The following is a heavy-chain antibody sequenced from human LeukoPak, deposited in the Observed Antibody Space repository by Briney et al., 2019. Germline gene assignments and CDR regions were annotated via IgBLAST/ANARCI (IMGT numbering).Heavy chain of an antibody. Sequence: SETLSLTCTVSGGSISSGGYYWSWIRQHPGKGLEWIGYIYYSGSTYYNPSLKSRVTISVDTSKNQFSQKLSSVTAADTAVYYCARTMAEPFFDYWGQGTLVTVSS. CDR1: GGSISSGGYY. V-gene: IGHV4-31*03. CDR2: IYYSGST. CDR3: ARTMAEPFFDY. J-gene: IGHJ4*02. D-gene: IGHD3-10*01.